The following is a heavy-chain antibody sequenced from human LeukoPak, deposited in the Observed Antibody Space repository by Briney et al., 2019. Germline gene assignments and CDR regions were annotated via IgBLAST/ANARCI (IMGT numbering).Heavy chain of an antibody. CDR3: TRRTAPETYYDILTGYGDFDY. D-gene: IGHD3-9*01. V-gene: IGHV3-73*01. CDR1: GFTFSGSA. CDR2: IRSKANSYAT. J-gene: IGHJ4*02. Sequence: GGSLRLSCAASGFTFSGSAVHWVRQASGKGLEWVGRIRSKANSYATAYAASVKGRFTISRDDSKNTAYLQMNSLKTEDTAVYYCTRRTAPETYYDILTGYGDFDYWGQGTLVTISS.